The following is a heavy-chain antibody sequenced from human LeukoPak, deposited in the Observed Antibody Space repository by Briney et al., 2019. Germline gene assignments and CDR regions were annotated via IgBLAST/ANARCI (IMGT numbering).Heavy chain of an antibody. J-gene: IGHJ3*01. V-gene: IGHV3-66*01. CDR3: ARDRVGIIPYAFAL. CDR2: IFTDGRT. Sequence: GGSLRLSCTASGFTVGSNFLTWVRQAPGKGPEWVSVIFTDGRTYYPDSVKGRFTISRDNSKNTLYLQMNSLRVEVTAVYYCARDRVGIIPYAFALWGQGTMVTVSS. D-gene: IGHD3-3*01. CDR1: GFTVGSNF.